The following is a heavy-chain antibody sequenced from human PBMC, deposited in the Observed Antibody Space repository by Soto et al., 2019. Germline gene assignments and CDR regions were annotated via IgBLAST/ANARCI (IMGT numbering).Heavy chain of an antibody. Sequence: LSLTCTVSGGSVTNSSYYWGWIRQSPGKGLEWIGSVYYRGRSYSKSSVKSRVTISVDTSKNQFSLNLNSVTASDTAVYFCASQRTTVINQAYFDYWGPGALVTVAS. J-gene: IGHJ4*02. CDR1: GGSVTNSSYY. D-gene: IGHD4-4*01. CDR3: ASQRTTVINQAYFDY. CDR2: VYYRGRS. V-gene: IGHV4-39*01.